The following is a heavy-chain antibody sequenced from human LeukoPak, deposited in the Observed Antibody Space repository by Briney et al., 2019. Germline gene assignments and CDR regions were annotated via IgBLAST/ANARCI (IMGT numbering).Heavy chain of an antibody. CDR1: GFTFSSYG. CDR3: AKGGGGYSGYEYLGLYFDY. V-gene: IGHV3-30*02. J-gene: IGHJ4*02. D-gene: IGHD5-12*01. Sequence: GSLRLSCAASGFTFSSYGMHWVRQAPGKGLEWVAFIRYDGSNKYYADSAKGRFTISRDNSKNTLYLQMNSLRAEDTAVYYCAKGGGGYSGYEYLGLYFDYWGQGTLVTVSS. CDR2: IRYDGSNK.